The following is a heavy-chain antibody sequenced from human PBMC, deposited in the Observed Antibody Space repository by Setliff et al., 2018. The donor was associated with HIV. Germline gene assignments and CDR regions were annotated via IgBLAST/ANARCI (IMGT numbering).Heavy chain of an antibody. CDR2: IYYSGST. CDR3: ANFLPDTAAAGPRFDY. CDR1: GGSISGYY. Sequence: PSETLSLTCNVSGGSISGYYWSWIRQSPGKGLEWIGYIYYSGSTNYNPSLKSRVTISLDTSKNQFSLKLTSVTAADTAVYYCANFLPDTAAAGPRFDYWGQGTLVTVSS. D-gene: IGHD6-13*01. V-gene: IGHV4-59*12. J-gene: IGHJ4*02.